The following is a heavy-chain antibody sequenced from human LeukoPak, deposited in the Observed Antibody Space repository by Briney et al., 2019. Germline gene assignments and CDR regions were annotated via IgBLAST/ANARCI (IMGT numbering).Heavy chain of an antibody. CDR3: ARVGNYYDSSGYPNWFDP. CDR2: ISSSDSTI. V-gene: IGHV3-11*01. D-gene: IGHD3-22*01. CDR1: GFTFSDYY. J-gene: IGHJ5*02. Sequence: GGSLRLSCAASGFTFSDYYMSWIRQAPGKGLEWVSYISSSDSTIYYADSVKGRFTISRDNAKNSLYLQVNSLRAEDTAVYYCARVGNYYDSSGYPNWFDPWGQGTLVTVSS.